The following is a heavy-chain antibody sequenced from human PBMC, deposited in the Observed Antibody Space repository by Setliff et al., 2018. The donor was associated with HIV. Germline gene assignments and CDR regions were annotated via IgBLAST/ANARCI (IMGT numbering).Heavy chain of an antibody. Sequence: SGPTLVNPTQTLTLTCTFSGFSRNTSGVGVGWIRQPPGKALEWLASIDWDDDKYYSTSLKTRLTISKDTSKNQVVLTMTNMDPVDTAVYYCARGRYNPRIDVWGQGTTVTVSS. CDR1: GFSRNTSGVG. CDR3: ARGRYNPRIDV. V-gene: IGHV2-70*12. J-gene: IGHJ6*02. CDR2: IDWDDDK. D-gene: IGHD5-18*01.